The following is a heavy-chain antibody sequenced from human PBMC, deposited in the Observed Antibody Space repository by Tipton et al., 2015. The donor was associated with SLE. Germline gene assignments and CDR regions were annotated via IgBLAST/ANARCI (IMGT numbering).Heavy chain of an antibody. Sequence: SLRLSCAASGFTFDDYAMHWVRQAPGKGLEWVSGISWNSGSIGYADSVKGRFTISRDNAKNSLYLQMNSLRAEDTALYYCAGKIVADAFDIWGQGTMVTVSS. CDR2: ISWNSGSI. CDR1: GFTFDDYA. D-gene: IGHD3-22*01. V-gene: IGHV3-9*01. CDR3: AGKIVADAFDI. J-gene: IGHJ3*02.